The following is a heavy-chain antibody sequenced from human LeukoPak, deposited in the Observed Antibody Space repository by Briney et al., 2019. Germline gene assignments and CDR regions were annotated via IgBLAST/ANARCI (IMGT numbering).Heavy chain of an antibody. CDR3: ARDKIVGPTTLDY. J-gene: IGHJ4*02. Sequence: PGGSLRLSCAASGFTFSDYCMSWVRQTPEKGLEWVANIRQDGYEKYYVDSVKGRFTISRDNAKNSLYLQMNSLRADDTAVYYCARDKIVGPTTLDYWGQGTLVTVSS. V-gene: IGHV3-7*01. CDR1: GFTFSDYC. CDR2: IRQDGYEK. D-gene: IGHD1-26*01.